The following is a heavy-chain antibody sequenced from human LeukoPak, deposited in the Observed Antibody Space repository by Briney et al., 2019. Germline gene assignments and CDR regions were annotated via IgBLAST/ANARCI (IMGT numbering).Heavy chain of an antibody. CDR3: ARATGGDAFDI. J-gene: IGHJ3*02. CDR2: IKQDGSEK. CDR1: GFTFSSYW. Sequence: GGSLRLSCAASGFTFSSYWMSWVRQAPGKGLEWVANIKQDGSEKYYADSVKGRFTISRDNAKNSLYLQMNSLRAEDTAVYYCARATGGDAFDIWGQGTMVTVSS. D-gene: IGHD1-14*01. V-gene: IGHV3-7*04.